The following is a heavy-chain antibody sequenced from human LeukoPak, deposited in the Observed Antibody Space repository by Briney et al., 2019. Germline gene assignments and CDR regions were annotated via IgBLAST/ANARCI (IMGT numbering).Heavy chain of an antibody. CDR3: ARWGPRITYGSGWYWYFDL. J-gene: IGHJ2*01. CDR1: GYTFTGYY. CDR2: INPNSGGT. Sequence: GASVKVSCKASGYTFTGYYMHWVRQAPGQGLEWMGWINPNSGGTNYAQKFQGRVTMTRDTSISTAYMELSRLRSDDTAVYYCARWGPRITYGSGWYWYFDLWGRGTLVTVSS. V-gene: IGHV1-2*02. D-gene: IGHD6-19*01.